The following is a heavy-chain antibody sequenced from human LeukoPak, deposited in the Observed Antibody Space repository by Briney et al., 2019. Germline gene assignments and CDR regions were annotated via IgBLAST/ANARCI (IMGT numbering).Heavy chain of an antibody. J-gene: IGHJ4*02. Sequence: GGSLRLSCAASGFTFSSYGMHWVRQAPGKGLEWVAVISYDGSNKYYADSVKGRFTISRDNSKNTLYLQMNSLRAEDTAVYYCAAQEGYSYDFDYWGQGTLVTVSS. CDR2: ISYDGSNK. CDR1: GFTFSSYG. CDR3: AAQEGYSYDFDY. V-gene: IGHV3-30*03. D-gene: IGHD5-18*01.